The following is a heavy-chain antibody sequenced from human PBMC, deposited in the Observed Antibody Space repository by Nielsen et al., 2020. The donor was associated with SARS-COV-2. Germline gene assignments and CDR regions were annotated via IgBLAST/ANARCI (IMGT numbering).Heavy chain of an antibody. CDR2: IRKRAQSYST. Sequence: GESLKISCVASGFSFSDHYMDWVRQAPGKGLEWVGRIRKRAQSYSTEYAASVKGRFIISRDDSRNTPYLQMNSLRVEDTAVYYCVKWVELDFGYYYYGMDVWGQGTTVTVSS. D-gene: IGHD1-26*01. CDR3: VKWVELDFGYYYYGMDV. CDR1: GFSFSDHY. V-gene: IGHV3-72*01. J-gene: IGHJ6*02.